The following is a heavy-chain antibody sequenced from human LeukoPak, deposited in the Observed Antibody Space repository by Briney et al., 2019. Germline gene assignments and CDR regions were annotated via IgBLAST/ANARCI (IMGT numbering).Heavy chain of an antibody. J-gene: IGHJ4*02. CDR1: GGSISTYY. Sequence: SETLSLTCTVSGGSISTYYWSWIRQPPGKGLEWIGHIYYSGSTSYNPSLKSRVTISVDTSKNQFSLKLSSVTAADTAVYYCAREEALGSGSFDYWGQGTLVTVSS. CDR2: IYYSGST. CDR3: AREEALGSGSFDY. V-gene: IGHV4-59*01. D-gene: IGHD1-26*01.